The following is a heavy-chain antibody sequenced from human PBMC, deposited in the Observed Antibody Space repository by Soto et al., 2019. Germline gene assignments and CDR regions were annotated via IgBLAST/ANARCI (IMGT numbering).Heavy chain of an antibody. V-gene: IGHV3-21*01. J-gene: IGHJ2*01. Sequence: GGSLRLSCAASGVTFSSYGMNWVRQAPGKGLEWVSSISSSSSYIYYADSVKGRFTISRDNAKNSLYLQMNSLRAEDTAVYYCARDWSPTEPDWYFDLWGRGTLVTVSS. CDR2: ISSSSSYI. CDR3: ARDWSPTEPDWYFDL. CDR1: GVTFSSYG.